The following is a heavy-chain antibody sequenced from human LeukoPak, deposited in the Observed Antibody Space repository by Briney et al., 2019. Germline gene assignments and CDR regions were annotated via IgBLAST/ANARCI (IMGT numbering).Heavy chain of an antibody. V-gene: IGHV1-69*13. CDR3: ARGERWLQYNLNTPSYFDY. CDR2: IIPIFGTA. D-gene: IGHD5-24*01. Sequence: GASVKVSCKASGGTFSSYPISWVRQAPGQGLEWMGGIIPIFGTANYAQKFQGRVTITADESTSTAYMELSSLRSEDTAVYYCARGERWLQYNLNTPSYFDYWGQGTLVTVSS. J-gene: IGHJ4*02. CDR1: GGTFSSYP.